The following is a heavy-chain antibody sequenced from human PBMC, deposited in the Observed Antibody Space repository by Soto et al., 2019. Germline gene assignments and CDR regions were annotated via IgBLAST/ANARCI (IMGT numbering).Heavy chain of an antibody. CDR2: XXXXGSNK. V-gene: IGHV3-30-3*01. Sequence: QVQLVESGGGVVQPGRSLRLSCAASGFTFSSYAMHWVRQAPGKGLEWXXXXXXXGSNKYYADSVKGRFTISRDNSKNTLYLQMNSLRAEDTAVYYCARAGCDGGSCYTLVGLRYGMDVWGQGTTVTVSS. CDR1: GFTFSSYA. CDR3: ARAGCDGGSCYTLVGLRYGMDV. J-gene: IGHJ6*02. D-gene: IGHD2-15*01.